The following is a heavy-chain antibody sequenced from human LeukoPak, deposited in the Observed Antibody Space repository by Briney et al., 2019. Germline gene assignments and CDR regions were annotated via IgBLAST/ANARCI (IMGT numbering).Heavy chain of an antibody. CDR2: ISSSSSTI. CDR3: ARDLVGGYELFDY. D-gene: IGHD5-12*01. CDR1: GFTSSSYS. Sequence: GGSLRLSCAASGFTSSSYSMNWVRQAPGKGLEWVSYISSSSSTIYYADSVKGRFTISRDNAKNSLYLQMNSLRAEDTAVYYCARDLVGGYELFDYWGQGTLVTVSS. V-gene: IGHV3-48*01. J-gene: IGHJ4*02.